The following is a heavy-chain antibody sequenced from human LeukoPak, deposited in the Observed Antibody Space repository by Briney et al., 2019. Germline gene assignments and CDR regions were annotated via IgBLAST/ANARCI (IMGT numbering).Heavy chain of an antibody. V-gene: IGHV1-18*01. D-gene: IGHD4-17*01. Sequence: ASVKVSCKASGYTFTSYGISWVRQAPGQGLEWMGWISAYNGNTNYAQKLQGRVTMTTDTSTSTAYMELRGLRSDDTAVYYCARGDLGDYGDRTLDYWGQGTLVTVSS. CDR1: GYTFTSYG. CDR3: ARGDLGDYGDRTLDY. J-gene: IGHJ4*02. CDR2: ISAYNGNT.